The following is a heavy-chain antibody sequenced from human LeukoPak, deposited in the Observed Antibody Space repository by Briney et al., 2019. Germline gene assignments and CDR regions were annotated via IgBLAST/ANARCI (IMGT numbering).Heavy chain of an antibody. Sequence: SETLSLTCTVSGGSISSSSYSWGWIRQPPGKGLEWIGSIYYSGSTYYNPSLKSRVTISVDTSKNQFSLKLSSVTAADTAVYYCARLHIVVVTAIPGFIDYWGQGTLVTVSS. CDR3: ARLHIVVVTAIPGFIDY. D-gene: IGHD2-21*02. CDR1: GGSISSSSYS. J-gene: IGHJ4*02. CDR2: IYYSGST. V-gene: IGHV4-39*01.